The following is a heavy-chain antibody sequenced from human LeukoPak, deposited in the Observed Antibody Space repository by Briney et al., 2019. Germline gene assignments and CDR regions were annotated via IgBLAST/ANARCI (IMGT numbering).Heavy chain of an antibody. J-gene: IGHJ6*02. CDR2: IKSKTDGGTT. CDR3: TNYYDFWSAYYGRGYYYGMDV. Sequence: GGSLRLSCAASGFTFSNAWMSWVRQAPGKGLEWVGRIKSKTDGGTTDYAAPVKGRFTISRDDSKNTLYLQMNSLKTEDTAVYYCTNYYDFWSAYYGRGYYYGMDVWGQGTTVTVSS. V-gene: IGHV3-15*01. D-gene: IGHD3-3*01. CDR1: GFTFSNAW.